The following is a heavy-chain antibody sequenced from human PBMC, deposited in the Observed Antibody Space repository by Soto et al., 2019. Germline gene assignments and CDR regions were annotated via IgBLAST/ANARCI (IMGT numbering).Heavy chain of an antibody. V-gene: IGHV1-69*05. CDR3: AIPYGEYVYYYYYVMDV. CDR1: A. J-gene: IGHJ6*02. Sequence: ARWWAHHAKRKGLEWMGGIIASIGTANYAQKFQGRVTITRDTSASTAYMELSSLRSEDTAVYYCAIPYGEYVYYYYYVMDVWVQGNTV. D-gene: IGHD4-17*01. CDR2: IIASIGTA.